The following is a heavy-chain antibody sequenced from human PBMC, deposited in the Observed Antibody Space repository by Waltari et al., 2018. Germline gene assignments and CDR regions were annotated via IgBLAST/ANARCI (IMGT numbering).Heavy chain of an antibody. CDR3: ASGTVAANDY. CDR2: INHSGST. CDR1: GGSFSGYY. Sequence: QVQLQQWGAGLLKPSETLSLTCAVYGGSFSGYYWSWIRQPPGKGLEWIGEINHSGSTNSNPSLKSRVTISVDTSKNQFSLKLSSVTAADTAVYYCASGTVAANDYWGQGTLVTVSS. J-gene: IGHJ4*02. D-gene: IGHD2-15*01. V-gene: IGHV4-34*01.